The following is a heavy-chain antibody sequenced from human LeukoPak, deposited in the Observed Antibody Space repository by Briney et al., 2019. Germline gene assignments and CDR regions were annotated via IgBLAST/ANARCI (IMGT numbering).Heavy chain of an antibody. CDR3: ASSHSYGSPNWFDP. D-gene: IGHD5-18*01. CDR2: ISDSGTTV. Sequence: HPGGSLRLSCAASGFTFSSYSMTWVRQAPGKGPEWVSYISDSGTTVYYADSVKGRFTISRDNGKNSLSLQMNSLRDEDTAVYYCASSHSYGSPNWFDPWGQGTLVTVSS. J-gene: IGHJ5*02. V-gene: IGHV3-48*02. CDR1: GFTFSSYS.